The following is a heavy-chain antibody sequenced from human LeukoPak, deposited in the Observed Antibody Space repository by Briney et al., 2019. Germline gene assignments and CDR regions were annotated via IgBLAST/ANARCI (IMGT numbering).Heavy chain of an antibody. CDR1: GFTFSNYA. CDR2: ISGSSGLT. V-gene: IGHV3-23*01. J-gene: IGHJ4*02. CDR3: ARRGESTGYGDYKFDY. D-gene: IGHD4-17*01. Sequence: SGGSLRLSCAASGFTFSNYAMSWVRQAPGRGLEWVSAISGSSGLTYYADSVKGRFTISRDNFKNTLFLQMNSLRAEDTAVYYCARRGESTGYGDYKFDYWGQGTLVTVSS.